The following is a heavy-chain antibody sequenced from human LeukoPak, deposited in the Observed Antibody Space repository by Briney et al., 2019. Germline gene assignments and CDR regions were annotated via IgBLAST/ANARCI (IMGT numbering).Heavy chain of an antibody. CDR3: ARVNIVSTFDY. J-gene: IGHJ4*02. Sequence: SETLSLTCAVYGGSFSGYYWSWIRQPPGKGLEWIGEINHSGSTNYNPSLKSRGTISVDTSKNQFSLKLSSVTAADTAVYYCARVNIVSTFDYWGQGTLVTVSS. V-gene: IGHV4-34*01. D-gene: IGHD5-12*01. CDR2: INHSGST. CDR1: GGSFSGYY.